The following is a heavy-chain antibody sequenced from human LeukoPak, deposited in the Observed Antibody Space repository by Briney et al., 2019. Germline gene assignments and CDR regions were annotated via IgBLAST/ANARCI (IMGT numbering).Heavy chain of an antibody. D-gene: IGHD3-10*01. CDR2: VYYSGST. Sequence: SETLSLTCTVSGSSISSYYWSWIRQPPGKGLEWIGHVYYSGSTNYNPSLKSRVTISVDTSKNQFSLKLRSVTAADTAVYYCARKYGSGTYAYFDFWGQGTLVTVSS. J-gene: IGHJ4*02. CDR3: ARKYGSGTYAYFDF. CDR1: GSSISSYY. V-gene: IGHV4-59*08.